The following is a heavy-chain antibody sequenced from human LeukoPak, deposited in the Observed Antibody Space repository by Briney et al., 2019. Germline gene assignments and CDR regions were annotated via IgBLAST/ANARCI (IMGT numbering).Heavy chain of an antibody. J-gene: IGHJ4*02. CDR3: ARSDGLDY. V-gene: IGHV3-21*01. CDR2: ISSSSSYI. CDR1: GFTVSSSD. Sequence: PGGSLRLSCAASGFTVSSSDMSWVRQATGKGLEWVSSISSSSSYIYYADSVKGRFTISRDNAKNSLYLQMNSLRAEDTAVYYCARSDGLDYWGQGTLVTVSS. D-gene: IGHD5-24*01.